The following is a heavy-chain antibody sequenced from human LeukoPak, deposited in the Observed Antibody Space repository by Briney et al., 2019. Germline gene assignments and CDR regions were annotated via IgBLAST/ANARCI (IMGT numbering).Heavy chain of an antibody. D-gene: IGHD6-13*01. J-gene: IGHJ4*02. CDR2: MNSDGSST. CDR1: GFTLSSYW. V-gene: IGHV3-74*01. CDR3: AKNRGSGWYGSDY. Sequence: GGTLRLSCAASGFTLSSYWMHWVRQAPGKGLVWVSRMNSDGSSTTYADSVKGRFTISRDNSKNTVYLQMNSLRADDTAVYYCAKNRGSGWYGSDYWGRGTLVTVSS.